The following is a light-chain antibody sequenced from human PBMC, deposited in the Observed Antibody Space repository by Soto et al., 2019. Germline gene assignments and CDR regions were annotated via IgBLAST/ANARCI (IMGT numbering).Light chain of an antibody. V-gene: IGLV2-23*02. CDR1: SSNVGSYKL. J-gene: IGLJ1*01. CDR2: EVN. Sequence: QSALTQPASVSGSPGQSITISCTGTSSNVGSYKLVSWYQQHPGKAPKLMIFEVNKRPSGVSNRFSGSKSGNTASLTISELKVEDEADYYCCSSGGSPTYVFGTGTKLTVL. CDR3: CSSGGSPTYV.